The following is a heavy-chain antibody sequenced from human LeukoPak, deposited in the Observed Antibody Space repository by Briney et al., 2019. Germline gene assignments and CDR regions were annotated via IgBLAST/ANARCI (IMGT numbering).Heavy chain of an antibody. Sequence: TSETLSLTCTVSGGSISSSSYYWGWIRQPPGKGLEWIGSIYYSGSTYYNPSLKSRVTISVDTSKNQFSLNLSSVAAADTAVYYCARGQGTVTTHWGQGTLVTVSS. V-gene: IGHV4-39*01. CDR1: GGSISSSSYY. D-gene: IGHD4-11*01. J-gene: IGHJ4*02. CDR3: ARGQGTVTTH. CDR2: IYYSGST.